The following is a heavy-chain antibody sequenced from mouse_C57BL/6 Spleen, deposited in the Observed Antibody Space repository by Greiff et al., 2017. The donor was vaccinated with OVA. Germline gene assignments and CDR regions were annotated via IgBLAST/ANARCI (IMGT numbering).Heavy chain of an antibody. CDR2: INPSSGYT. Sequence: QVQLKQSGAELAKPGASVKLSCKASGYTFTSYWMHWVKPRPGKGLEWIGYINPSSGYTKYNQKFKDKATLTADKSSSTAYMQLSSLTYEDSAVYYCARGDSSVSWFAYWGQGTLVTVSA. V-gene: IGHV1-7*01. D-gene: IGHD3-2*02. CDR3: ARGDSSVSWFAY. CDR1: GYTFTSYW. J-gene: IGHJ3*01.